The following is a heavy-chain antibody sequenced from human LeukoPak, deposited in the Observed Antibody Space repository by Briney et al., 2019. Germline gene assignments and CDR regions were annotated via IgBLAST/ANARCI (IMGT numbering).Heavy chain of an antibody. CDR1: GFTFDDYG. V-gene: IGHV3-20*04. CDR2: INWNGGST. Sequence: PGGSLRLSCAASGFTFDDYGMSWVRQAPGKGLEWVSGINWNGGSTGYADSVKGRFTISRDNAKNSLYLQMNSLRAEDTALYYCARVTTGDYYYYYMDVWGKRTTVTVSS. CDR3: ARVTTGDYYYYYMDV. J-gene: IGHJ6*03. D-gene: IGHD4-11*01.